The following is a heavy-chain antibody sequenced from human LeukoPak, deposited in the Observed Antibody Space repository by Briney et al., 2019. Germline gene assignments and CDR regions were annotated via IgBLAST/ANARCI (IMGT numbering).Heavy chain of an antibody. J-gene: IGHJ4*02. CDR3: TTGPELHPYNFVY. CDR1: GFTFSNAW. Sequence: PGGSLRLSCAVSGFTFSNAWMSWVRQAPGKGLEWVGRIRSNTDGGTTDYTAPVKGRFTISRDDSKNTVYLQMNSLKTEDTAVYYCTTGPELHPYNFVYWGQGTLVTVSS. D-gene: IGHD1-14*01. CDR2: IRSNTDGGTT. V-gene: IGHV3-15*01.